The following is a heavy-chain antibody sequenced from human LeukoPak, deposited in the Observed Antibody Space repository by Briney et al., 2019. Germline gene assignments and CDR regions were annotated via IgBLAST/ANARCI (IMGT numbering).Heavy chain of an antibody. Sequence: SETLSLTCTVSGDSIISYYWSWIRQPPGKGLEWIGYIYYSGSTRYNPSLESRVTISVDTSKNQFSLKLTSVNAADTAMYYCARLSPSSGCEDYWGQGTLVTVSS. D-gene: IGHD3-10*01. J-gene: IGHJ4*02. V-gene: IGHV4-59*01. CDR1: GDSIISYY. CDR3: ARLSPSSGCEDY. CDR2: IYYSGST.